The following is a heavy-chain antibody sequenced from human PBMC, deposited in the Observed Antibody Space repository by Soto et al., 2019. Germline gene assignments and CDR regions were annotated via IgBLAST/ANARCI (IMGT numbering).Heavy chain of an antibody. CDR2: IYPSDSHI. D-gene: IGHD3-22*01. V-gene: IGHV5-51*01. Sequence: GESLKISCEGSCYSFTSYWISLLSRVTGKGLEWMGIIYPSDSHISYRPSFQGQVTISADNAVNTAYLQWRSLKASDTAMYYCARRQRGSGYDLDYWGQGTLVTVSS. CDR3: ARRQRGSGYDLDY. J-gene: IGHJ4*02. CDR1: CYSFTSYW.